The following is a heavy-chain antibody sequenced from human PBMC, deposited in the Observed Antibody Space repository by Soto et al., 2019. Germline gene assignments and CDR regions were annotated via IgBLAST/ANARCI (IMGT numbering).Heavy chain of an antibody. D-gene: IGHD6-19*01. CDR3: GHWSYSTGWSDY. CDR1: GLSLNTTAVG. CDR2: IYWNDAK. J-gene: IGHJ4*02. Sequence: SGPTLVNPTQTLTLTCTLSGLSLNTTAVGVGWVRQPPGKALEWLAVIYWNDAKRYSPSLKSRLTLTKDTSKNQVVLTMTNMDPVDTATYYCGHWSYSTGWSDYWGQGALVTVYS. V-gene: IGHV2-5*01.